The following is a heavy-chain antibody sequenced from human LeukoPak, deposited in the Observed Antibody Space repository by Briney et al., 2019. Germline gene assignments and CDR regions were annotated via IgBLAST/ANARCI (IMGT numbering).Heavy chain of an antibody. CDR1: GGSISSYY. D-gene: IGHD4-17*01. J-gene: IGHJ4*02. V-gene: IGHV4-4*07. Sequence: SETLSLTCTVSGGSISSYYWSWIRQPAGKGLEWIGRIYTSGSTNYNPSLKSRVTISVDKSKNQFSLRLSSVTAADTAVYYCARDRGYGDYEYYFDYWGQGTLVTVSS. CDR3: ARDRGYGDYEYYFDY. CDR2: IYTSGST.